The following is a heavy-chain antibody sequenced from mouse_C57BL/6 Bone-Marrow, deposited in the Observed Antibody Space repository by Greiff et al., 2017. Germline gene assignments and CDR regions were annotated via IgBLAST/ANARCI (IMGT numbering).Heavy chain of an antibody. CDR3: ARDARPNYAMDY. CDR1: GFTFSDFY. V-gene: IGHV7-1*01. CDR2: SRNKANDYTT. J-gene: IGHJ4*01. Sequence: EVHLVESGGGLVQSGRSLRLSCATSGFTFSDFYMEWVRQAPGKGLEWIAASRNKANDYTTEYSASVKGRFIVSRDTSQSILYLQMNALRAEDTAIYYCARDARPNYAMDYWGQGTSVTVSS.